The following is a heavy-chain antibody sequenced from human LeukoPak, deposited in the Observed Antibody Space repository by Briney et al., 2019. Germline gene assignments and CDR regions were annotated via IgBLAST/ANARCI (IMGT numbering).Heavy chain of an antibody. CDR2: IRYDGSNK. CDR1: GFTFSSYG. V-gene: IGHV3-30*02. D-gene: IGHD2-8*01. Sequence: PGGSLRLSCAASGFTFSSYGMHWVRQAPGKGLEWVAFIRYDGSNKYYADSVKGRFTISRDNSKNTLYLQMNSLRAEDTAVYYCATDHPLMIAFDIWGQGTMVTVSS. J-gene: IGHJ3*02. CDR3: ATDHPLMIAFDI.